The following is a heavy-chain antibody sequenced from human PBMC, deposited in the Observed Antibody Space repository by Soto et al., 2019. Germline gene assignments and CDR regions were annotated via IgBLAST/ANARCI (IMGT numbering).Heavy chain of an antibody. CDR2: ISAYNGNT. J-gene: IGHJ4*02. D-gene: IGHD1-26*01. V-gene: IGHV1-18*01. Sequence: ASVKVYCKASGYTFTSYGISWVRQAPGQGLEWMGWISAYNGNTNYAQKLQGRVTMTTDTSTSTAYMELRSLRSDDTAVYYCARAGGSYPQRGGNFDYWGQGTLVTVSS. CDR3: ARAGGSYPQRGGNFDY. CDR1: GYTFTSYG.